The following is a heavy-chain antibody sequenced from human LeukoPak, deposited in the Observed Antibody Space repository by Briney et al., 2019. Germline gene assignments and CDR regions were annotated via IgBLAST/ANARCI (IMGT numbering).Heavy chain of an antibody. CDR3: TLIQGWGSGSYYRDF. D-gene: IGHD3-10*01. CDR2: VKSRSAGETT. CDR1: GFSISNDW. J-gene: IGHJ4*02. Sequence: GSLILSCAASGFSISNDWMSWVRQAPGKGLEWVARVKSRSAGETTDYAAPVKGRFTISIDDSKNTLYLQMNSLKTEDTAVYYCTLIQGWGSGSYYRDFWGQGTLVTVSS. V-gene: IGHV3-15*01.